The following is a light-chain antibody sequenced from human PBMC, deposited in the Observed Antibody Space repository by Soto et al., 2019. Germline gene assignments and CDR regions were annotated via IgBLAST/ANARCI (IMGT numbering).Light chain of an antibody. Sequence: EIVVTQSPATLSVSPGERATLSCRASQSVNTNFAWYQQKPGQAPRLLIYGASTRATGIPARFSGSGSGTEFTLTISSLQSEDFAVYYCQQYEAVVTFGQGTKVDIK. CDR1: QSVNTN. J-gene: IGKJ1*01. CDR2: GAS. CDR3: QQYEAVVT. V-gene: IGKV3D-15*01.